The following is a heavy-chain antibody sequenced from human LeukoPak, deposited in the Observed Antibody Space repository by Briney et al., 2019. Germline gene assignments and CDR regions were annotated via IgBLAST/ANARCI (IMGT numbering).Heavy chain of an antibody. CDR3: ARGTGIARPGY. CDR1: GFTFSNYA. Sequence: GGTQRLSCAASGFTFSNYAMTWVRQAPGKGLEWVSAISNSGGNTYYADSLKGRFTISRDNSNNTLYLQMYGLRAEDTAVYYCARGTGIARPGYWGQGTLVTVSS. V-gene: IGHV3-23*01. D-gene: IGHD6-6*01. CDR2: ISNSGGNT. J-gene: IGHJ4*02.